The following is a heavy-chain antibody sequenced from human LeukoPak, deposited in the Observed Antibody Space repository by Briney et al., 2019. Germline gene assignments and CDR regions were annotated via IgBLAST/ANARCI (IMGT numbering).Heavy chain of an antibody. CDR2: IYTSGST. D-gene: IGHD3-10*01. CDR1: GDSISSGGYY. V-gene: IGHV4-61*02. J-gene: IGHJ5*02. CDR3: AGGRYGSGSYYQNNWFDP. Sequence: PSETLSLTCTVSGDSISSGGYYWSWLRQPAGKGLEWVGRIYTSGSTNYNPSLKTRVTISVDTSKNQFSLKLSSVTAADTALYYCAGGRYGSGSYYQNNWFDPWGQGTLVTVSS.